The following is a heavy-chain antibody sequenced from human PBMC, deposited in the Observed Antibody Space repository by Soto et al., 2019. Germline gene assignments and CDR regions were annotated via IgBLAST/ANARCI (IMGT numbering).Heavy chain of an antibody. CDR2: ISAYNGNT. V-gene: IGHV1-18*04. CDR3: ARVSMVRGLVIPNNWFGP. D-gene: IGHD3-10*01. CDR1: GYTFTSYG. J-gene: IGHJ5*02. Sequence: ASVKVSCKASGYTFTSYGISWVRQAPGQGLEWMGWISAYNGNTNYAQKLQGRVTMATDTSTSTAYMEVRSLRSDDTAVYYCARVSMVRGLVIPNNWFGPWGQGTLVTVSS.